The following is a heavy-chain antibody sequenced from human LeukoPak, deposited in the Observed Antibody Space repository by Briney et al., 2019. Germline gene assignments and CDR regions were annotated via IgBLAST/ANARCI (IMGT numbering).Heavy chain of an antibody. CDR3: ARDQGSDILTGYYRSLDY. V-gene: IGHV3-21*01. CDR1: GFTFSSYS. J-gene: IGHJ4*02. CDR2: ISSSSSYI. Sequence: PGVSLRLSCAASGFTFSSYSMNWVRQAPGKGLEWVSSISSSSSYIYYADSVKGRFTISRDNAKNSLYLQMNSLRAEDTAVYYCARDQGSDILTGYYRSLDYWGQGTLVTVSS. D-gene: IGHD3-9*01.